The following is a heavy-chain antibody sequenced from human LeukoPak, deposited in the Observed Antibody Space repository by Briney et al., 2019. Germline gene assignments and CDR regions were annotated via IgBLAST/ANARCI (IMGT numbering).Heavy chain of an antibody. CDR3: AKDRVWFGELAPTDY. D-gene: IGHD3-10*01. CDR1: GFTFKTYA. Sequence: GGSLRLSCAASGFTFKTYAMNWVRQVPGKGPEWVSSMSGSGSSTDYADSVKGRFTISRDNSKNTLYLQMNSLRAEDTAVYYCAKDRVWFGELAPTDYWGQGTLVTVFS. V-gene: IGHV3-23*01. CDR2: MSGSGSST. J-gene: IGHJ4*02.